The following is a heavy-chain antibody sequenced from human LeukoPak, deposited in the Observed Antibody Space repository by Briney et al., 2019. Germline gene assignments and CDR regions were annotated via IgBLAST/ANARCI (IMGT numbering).Heavy chain of an antibody. J-gene: IGHJ6*02. D-gene: IGHD3-10*01. CDR2: IWYDGSNK. V-gene: IGHV3-33*01. Sequence: GGSLRLSCAASGFTFSSCGMHWVRQAPGKGLEWVSVIWYDGSNKYYADSVKGRFTISRDNSKNTLYLQMNSLRAEDTAVYYCARDKQVLWFGELFHYYYGMDVWGQGTTVTVSS. CDR1: GFTFSSCG. CDR3: ARDKQVLWFGELFHYYYGMDV.